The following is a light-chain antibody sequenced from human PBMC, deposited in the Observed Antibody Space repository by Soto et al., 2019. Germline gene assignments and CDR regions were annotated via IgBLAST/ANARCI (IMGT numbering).Light chain of an antibody. J-gene: IGLJ1*01. CDR1: TSDVGFYNY. Sequence: QSALTQPASVSGSPGQSIAISCTGSTSDVGFYNYVSWYQQHPGKVPKLIIYEVTNRPSGVSNRFPGSKSGNTASLTISGLQAEDEADYYCCSYTTSSTRVFGTGTRSPS. CDR2: EVT. V-gene: IGLV2-14*01. CDR3: CSYTTSSTRV.